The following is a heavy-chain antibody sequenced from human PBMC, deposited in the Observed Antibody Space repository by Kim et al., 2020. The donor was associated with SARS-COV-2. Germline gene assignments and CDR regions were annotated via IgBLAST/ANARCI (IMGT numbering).Heavy chain of an antibody. CDR3: ARDSAQLKYLDAFDI. CDR2: ISSSGSTI. D-gene: IGHD6-25*01. CDR1: GFTFSSYE. Sequence: GGSLRLSCAASGFTFSSYEMNWVRQAPGKGLEWVSYISSSGSTIYYADSVKGRFTISRDNAKNSLYLQMNSLRAEDTAVYYCARDSAQLKYLDAFDIWGQGTMVTVSS. J-gene: IGHJ3*02. V-gene: IGHV3-48*03.